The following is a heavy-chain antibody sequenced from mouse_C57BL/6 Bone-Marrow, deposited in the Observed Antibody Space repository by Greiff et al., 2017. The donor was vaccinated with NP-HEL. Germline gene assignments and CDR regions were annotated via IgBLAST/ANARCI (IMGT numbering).Heavy chain of an antibody. CDR2: ISSGSSTI. V-gene: IGHV5-17*01. CDR3: ARGYGSSLYWYFDV. CDR1: GFTFSDYG. D-gene: IGHD1-1*01. J-gene: IGHJ1*03. Sequence: EVMLVESGGGLVKPGGSLKLSCAASGFTFSDYGMHWVRQAPEKGLEWVAYISSGSSTIYYADTVKGRFTISRDNAKNTLFLQMTSLRSEDTAMYYCARGYGSSLYWYFDVWGTGTTVTVSS.